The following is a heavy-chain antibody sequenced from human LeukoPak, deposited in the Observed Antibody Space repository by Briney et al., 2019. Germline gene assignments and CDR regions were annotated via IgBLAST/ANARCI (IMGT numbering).Heavy chain of an antibody. CDR1: GFTFNSYG. J-gene: IGHJ4*02. CDR3: ARVRVGDSPNFDY. D-gene: IGHD4-17*01. V-gene: IGHV3-53*01. CDR2: IYSGGST. Sequence: PGRSLRLSCAASGFTFNSYGMHWVRQAPGKGLEWVSVIYSGGSTYYADSVKGRFTISRDNSKNTLYLQMNSLLAEDTAVYYCARVRVGDSPNFDYWGQGTLVTVSS.